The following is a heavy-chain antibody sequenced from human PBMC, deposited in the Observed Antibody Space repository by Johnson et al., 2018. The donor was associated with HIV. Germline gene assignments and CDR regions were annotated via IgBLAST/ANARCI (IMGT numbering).Heavy chain of an antibody. CDR2: IRYDGSNK. CDR1: GFTFSNYG. CDR3: AKTHDSSGYNRWYVPDAFDI. Sequence: QVQLVESGGGVVQPGRSLRLSCAASGFTFSNYGMHWVRQAPGKGLEWVAFIRYDGSNKYYADSVKGRFTIYRDNSKNTLYLQMNSLRAEDTAVYYCAKTHDSSGYNRWYVPDAFDIWGQGTMVTVSS. D-gene: IGHD3-22*01. J-gene: IGHJ3*02. V-gene: IGHV3-33*08.